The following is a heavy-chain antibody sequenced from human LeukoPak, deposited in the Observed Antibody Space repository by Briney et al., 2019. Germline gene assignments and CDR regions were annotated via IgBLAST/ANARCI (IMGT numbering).Heavy chain of an antibody. D-gene: IGHD2-21*01. J-gene: IGHJ4*02. CDR1: GFTFSSYA. Sequence: GGSLRLSCAASGFTFSSYAMHWVRQAPGKGLEWVSAINGGGDNTYYADSVKGRFTISRDNSNSTLLLYLNSLRAEDTAVYYCARDDWTSRGQGTLVTVSS. CDR3: ARDDWTS. V-gene: IGHV3-23*01. CDR2: INGGGDNT.